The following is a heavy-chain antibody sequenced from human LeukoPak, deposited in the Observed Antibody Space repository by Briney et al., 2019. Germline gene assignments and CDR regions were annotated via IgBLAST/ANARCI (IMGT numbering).Heavy chain of an antibody. Sequence: GRSLRLSCAASGFTLSNCAMHWVRQAPGKGLEWVAVISNDGSSKYYADSVKGRFTFSRDDSKKTVYLQMNSLRGEDTAVYFCARENSCGAPSDYWGEGTLVTVSS. CDR3: ARENSCGAPSDY. CDR2: ISNDGSSK. D-gene: IGHD5-18*01. J-gene: IGHJ4*02. V-gene: IGHV3-30*03. CDR1: GFTLSNCA.